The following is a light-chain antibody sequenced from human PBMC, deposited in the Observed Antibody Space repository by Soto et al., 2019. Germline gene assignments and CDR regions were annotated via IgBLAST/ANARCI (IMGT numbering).Light chain of an antibody. Sequence: DIQMTQSPSTLSASVGDRVTITCRASQSISSWLAWYQQKPGKAPKLLMYKASSLESGVPSRFSGSGSGTEFTLTISSLRPDDFATYYCQQYNSYSRTFGQGTKVEIK. V-gene: IGKV1-5*03. J-gene: IGKJ1*01. CDR3: QQYNSYSRT. CDR2: KAS. CDR1: QSISSW.